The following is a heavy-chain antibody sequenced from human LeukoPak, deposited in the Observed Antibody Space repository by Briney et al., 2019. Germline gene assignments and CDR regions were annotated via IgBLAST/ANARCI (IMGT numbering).Heavy chain of an antibody. V-gene: IGHV3-21*01. J-gene: IGHJ5*02. CDR1: GFTFSSYS. CDR3: ARDAVSHHPHPLYNWFDP. CDR2: ISSSSSYI. Sequence: PGGSLRLSCAASGFTFSSYSMNWVRQAPGKGLEWVSSISSSSSYIYYADSVKGRFTISRDNAKNSLYLQMNSLRAEDTAVYYCARDAVSHHPHPLYNWFDPWGQGTLVTVSS.